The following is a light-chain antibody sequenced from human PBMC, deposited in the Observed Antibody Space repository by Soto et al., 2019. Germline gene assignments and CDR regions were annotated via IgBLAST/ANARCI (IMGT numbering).Light chain of an antibody. Sequence: DIQMTQSPYSVSASVGDRVTITCRASQGISSWLAWYQQKPGEAPKLLIYGASSLQSGVPSRFSGGGSGTDFTLTISSLQPEDIGNYYCQQANRFPWTFGQGTKVEIK. J-gene: IGKJ1*01. V-gene: IGKV1D-12*01. CDR2: GAS. CDR1: QGISSW. CDR3: QQANRFPWT.